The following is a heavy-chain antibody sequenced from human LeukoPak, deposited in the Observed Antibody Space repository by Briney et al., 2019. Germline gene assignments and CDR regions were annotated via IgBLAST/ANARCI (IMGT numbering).Heavy chain of an antibody. CDR1: GFDFSDYT. Sequence: GGSLRLSCAASGFDFSDYTINWVRQAPGKGLEWVSSISSNGRYIYYADSVKGRLTISRGNAKNSVYLQMNSLRAEDTAVYYCARDGLGSYDFWGQGTLVTVSS. CDR3: ARDGLGSYDF. J-gene: IGHJ4*02. D-gene: IGHD3-10*01. V-gene: IGHV3-21*01. CDR2: ISSNGRYI.